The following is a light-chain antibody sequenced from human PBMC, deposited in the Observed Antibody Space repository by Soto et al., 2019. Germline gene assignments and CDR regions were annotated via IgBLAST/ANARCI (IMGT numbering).Light chain of an antibody. CDR2: RAS. V-gene: IGKV3-20*01. CDR3: QQYGRTSWT. CDR1: QSVSTNF. Sequence: EIVLTQSPGTLSLSPGEGATLSCRASQSVSTNFFAWYQQKPGQAPRLLIYRASTRATGIPDRFSGSGSGTAFTLPTSRLEPDDFAVYYCQQYGRTSWTFGQGTKVEIK. J-gene: IGKJ1*01.